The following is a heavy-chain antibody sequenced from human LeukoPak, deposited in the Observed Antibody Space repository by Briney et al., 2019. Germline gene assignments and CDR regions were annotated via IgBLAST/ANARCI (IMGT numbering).Heavy chain of an antibody. V-gene: IGHV3-7*01. J-gene: IGHJ4*02. D-gene: IGHD4-11*01. CDR1: GFTFSTYW. Sequence: PGGSLRLSCAASGFTFSTYWMKWVRQAPGKGLEWVASIKEDGSDKYYVDSVKGRFSISRDNAKNSLYLQMNSLRTEDMAVYYCAKGGHYSFDYWGQGTLVTVSS. CDR2: IKEDGSDK. CDR3: AKGGHYSFDY.